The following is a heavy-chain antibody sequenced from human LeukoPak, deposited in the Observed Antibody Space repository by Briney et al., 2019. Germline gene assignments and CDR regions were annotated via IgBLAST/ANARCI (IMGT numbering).Heavy chain of an antibody. D-gene: IGHD2-2*02. Sequence: ASVKVSCKASGYTFTSYGISWVRQAPGLGLEWMGWISAYNGNTNYAQKLQGRVTMTTDTSTSTVYMDLSSLRSEDTAVYYCARVAAEVVGLPGAIGFGWLRRDYYYMDVWGKGTTVTVSS. CDR1: GYTFTSYG. J-gene: IGHJ6*03. CDR2: ISAYNGNT. CDR3: ARVAAEVVGLPGAIGFGWLRRDYYYMDV. V-gene: IGHV1-18*01.